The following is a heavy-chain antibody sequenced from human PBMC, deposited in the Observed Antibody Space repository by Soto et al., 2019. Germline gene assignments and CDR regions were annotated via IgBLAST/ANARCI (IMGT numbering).Heavy chain of an antibody. V-gene: IGHV4-59*01. J-gene: IGHJ5*02. Sequence: PSETLSLTCTVSGGTTSSYYWSWIRQPPGKGLEWIGYIYYSGSTNYNPSLKSRVTISVDTSKNQFSLKLSSVTAADTAVYYCARVWKWFDPWGQGTLVTVSS. CDR1: GGTTSSYY. D-gene: IGHD1-1*01. CDR2: IYYSGST. CDR3: ARVWKWFDP.